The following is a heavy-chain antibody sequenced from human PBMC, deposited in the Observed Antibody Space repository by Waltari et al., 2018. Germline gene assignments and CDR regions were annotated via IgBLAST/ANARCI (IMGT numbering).Heavy chain of an antibody. CDR1: GGTFSSYA. J-gene: IGHJ4*02. D-gene: IGHD3-3*01. CDR3: ACPSQHLEYYFDY. V-gene: IGHV1-69*05. Sequence: QVQLVQSGAEVKKPGSSVKVSCKASGGTFSSYAISWVRQAPGQGLEWMGGIIPICGTASYAQKFQGRVTINTDESTGTAYMELSSLRSEDTAVYYCACPSQHLEYYFDYWGQGTLVTVSS. CDR2: IIPICGTA.